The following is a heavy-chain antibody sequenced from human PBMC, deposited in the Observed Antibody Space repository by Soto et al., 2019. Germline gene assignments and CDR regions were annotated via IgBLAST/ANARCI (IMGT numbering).Heavy chain of an antibody. J-gene: IGHJ6*02. CDR3: AKDLRGGDGLYYYYGMDV. D-gene: IGHD2-21*02. V-gene: IGHV3-23*01. CDR1: GFTFSSYA. CDR2: ISGSGGST. Sequence: GGSLRLSCAASGFTFSSYAMSWVRQAPGKGLEWVSAISGSGGSTYYADSVKGRFTISRDNSKNTLYLQMNSLRAEDTAVYYCAKDLRGGDGLYYYYGMDVWGQGTTVTVSS.